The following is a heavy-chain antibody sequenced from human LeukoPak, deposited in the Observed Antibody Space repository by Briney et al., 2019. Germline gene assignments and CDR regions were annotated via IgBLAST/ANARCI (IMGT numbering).Heavy chain of an antibody. CDR1: GYSISSGYY. J-gene: IGHJ6*03. V-gene: IGHV4-38-2*01. CDR2: IYHSGST. CDR3: ASTVVVVPAASPGVHYYYMDV. Sequence: SETLSLTCAVSGYSISSGYYWGWIRQPPGKGLEWIGSIYHSGSTYYNPSLKSRVTISVDPSKNQFSLKLSSVTAADTAVYYCASTVVVVPAASPGVHYYYMDVWGKGTTVTVSS. D-gene: IGHD2-2*01.